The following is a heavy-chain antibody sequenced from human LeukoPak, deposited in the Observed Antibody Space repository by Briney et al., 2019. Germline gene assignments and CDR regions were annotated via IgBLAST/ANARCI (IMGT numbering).Heavy chain of an antibody. J-gene: IGHJ5*02. D-gene: IGHD4-11*01. Sequence: SETLSLTCAVSGYSISSGYYWGWIRQPPGKGLEGIGSFYHSGNSYYNPSLKSRVSISVDTSKNQFSLNLSSVTAADTALYYCARHDFYSNYPHNWFDPWGQGTLVTVSS. CDR2: FYHSGNS. CDR3: ARHDFYSNYPHNWFDP. CDR1: GYSISSGYY. V-gene: IGHV4-38-2*01.